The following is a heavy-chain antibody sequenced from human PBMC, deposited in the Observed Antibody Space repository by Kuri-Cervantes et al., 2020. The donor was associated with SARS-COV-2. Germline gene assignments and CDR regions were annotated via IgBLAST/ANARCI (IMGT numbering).Heavy chain of an antibody. CDR1: GGSISSYN. CDR3: ARLGATKGSYYYGVDV. CDR2: IHYSGST. V-gene: IGHV4-59*01. Sequence: SETLSLTCTVSGGSISSYNWSWVRQPPGKGLEWIGNIHYSGSTNYNHSLKSRVTISVDTSKNQLSLRLSSVTAADTAVYYCARLGATKGSYYYGVDVWGQGTTVTVSS. D-gene: IGHD1-26*01. J-gene: IGHJ6*02.